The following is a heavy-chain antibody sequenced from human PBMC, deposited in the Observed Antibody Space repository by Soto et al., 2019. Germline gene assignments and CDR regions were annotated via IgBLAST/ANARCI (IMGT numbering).Heavy chain of an antibody. CDR3: ARGSYSSFDY. CDR2: INAASGNT. CDR1: GYTFPNYA. D-gene: IGHD6-13*01. Sequence: ASVKVSCKASGYTFPNYAIHWVRQAPGQRLECMGWINAASGNTKYSQSFQGRVTITRDTSASTAYMELSSLTSEDTAVYYCARGSYSSFDYWGQGTLVTVSS. J-gene: IGHJ4*02. V-gene: IGHV1-3*01.